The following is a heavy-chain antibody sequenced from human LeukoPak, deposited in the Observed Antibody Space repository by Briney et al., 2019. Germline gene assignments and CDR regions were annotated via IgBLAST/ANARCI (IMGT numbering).Heavy chain of an antibody. CDR1: GASFSSYY. CDR2: IYYSGST. J-gene: IGHJ2*01. Sequence: PSETLSLTCSVSGASFSSYYWTWIRQPPGKGLEWIAYIYYSGSTNYNPSLKSRVTISVDTSKNQFSLKLSSVTAADTAVYYCARGLMITFGGVISLFDLWGRGTLVTVSS. D-gene: IGHD3-16*02. CDR3: ARGLMITFGGVISLFDL. V-gene: IGHV4-59*01.